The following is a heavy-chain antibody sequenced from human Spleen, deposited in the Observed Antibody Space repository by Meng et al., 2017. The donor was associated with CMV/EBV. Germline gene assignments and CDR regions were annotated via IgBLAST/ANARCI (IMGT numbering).Heavy chain of an antibody. CDR1: GYTFSDYY. V-gene: IGHV1-2*02. Sequence: ASVKVSCKASGYTFSDYYIHWMRQAPGQGPEWMGWINPNSGVTKSAQKFQGRVTMTTDTSTSAAYMELRSLRSDDTAVYYCARGPAEVYHYYGLDVWGQGTTVTVSS. CDR2: INPNSGVT. CDR3: ARGPAEVYHYYGLDV. J-gene: IGHJ6*02.